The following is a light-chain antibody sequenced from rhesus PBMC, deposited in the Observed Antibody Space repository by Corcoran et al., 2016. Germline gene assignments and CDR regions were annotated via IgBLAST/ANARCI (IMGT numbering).Light chain of an antibody. J-gene: IGKJ2*01. V-gene: IGKV3-24*04. CDR1: QSVGSN. Sequence: ETVVTQSPATLSLSPGERATLSCRASQSVGSNLAWYQPKPGQAPKLLIFAASRRATGIPDRVSGSGSVKEFTFTISSLEPEDVGVYYCQQYNNWNSFGQGTKVEIK. CDR3: QQYNNWNS. CDR2: AAS.